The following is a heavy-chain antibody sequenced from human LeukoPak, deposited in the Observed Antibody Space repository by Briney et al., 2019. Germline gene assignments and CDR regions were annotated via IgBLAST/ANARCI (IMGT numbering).Heavy chain of an antibody. D-gene: IGHD3-22*01. CDR2: ISGGGGST. V-gene: IGHV3-23*01. CDR3: AKSAYYDSSGFYREYCFEH. CDR1: EFTFNHYA. J-gene: IGHJ4*02. Sequence: GGSLRLSCAASEFTFNHYAMSWVRQAPGKGLEWVSSISGGGGSTYYADSVKGRFTISRDNSKNTLFLQMSSLTAGDTAVYYCAKSAYYDSSGFYREYCFEHWGQGTLVTVSS.